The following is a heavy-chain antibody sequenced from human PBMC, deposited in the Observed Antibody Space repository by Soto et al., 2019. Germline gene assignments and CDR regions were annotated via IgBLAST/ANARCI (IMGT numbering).Heavy chain of an antibody. Sequence: GESLKISCKGSGYSFTSYWIGWVRQMPGKGLEWMGIIYPGDSDTRYSPSFQGQVTISADKSISTAYLQLSSLKASDTAMYYCARRGRYCSGGSCYSTGMDVWGQGTTVTVSS. CDR3: ARRGRYCSGGSCYSTGMDV. J-gene: IGHJ6*02. V-gene: IGHV5-51*01. D-gene: IGHD2-15*01. CDR1: GYSFTSYW. CDR2: IYPGDSDT.